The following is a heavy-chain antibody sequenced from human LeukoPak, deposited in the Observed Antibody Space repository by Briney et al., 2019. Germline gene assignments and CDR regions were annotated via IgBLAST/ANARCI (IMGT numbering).Heavy chain of an antibody. J-gene: IGHJ4*02. V-gene: IGHV3-11*04. CDR3: VRGEATAVVPGCDY. CDR1: GFTFSDYY. D-gene: IGHD5-18*01. CDR2: ISSSGSTI. Sequence: PGGSLRLSCAASGFTFSDYYMSWIRQAPGKGLEWVSYISSSGSTIYYADSVKGRFTISRDNAKNALYLQMNSLRDEDTAVYYCVRGEATAVVPGCDYWGQGMLVTVSS.